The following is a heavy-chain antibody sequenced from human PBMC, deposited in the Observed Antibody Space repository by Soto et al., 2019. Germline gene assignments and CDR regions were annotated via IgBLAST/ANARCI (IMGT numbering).Heavy chain of an antibody. J-gene: IGHJ4*02. CDR2: IGPETGAT. Sequence: SVKDSCKASGYTFTGHYIHWVRQAPEQGPEWMGEIGPETGATRYAQKFRGRVTMTRDMSITTVYMELNNLSPDDTAVYYCGRGRSGQIVVFYWGQGTPVTVSS. D-gene: IGHD5-12*01. CDR1: GYTFTGHY. V-gene: IGHV1-2*02. CDR3: GRGRSGQIVVFY.